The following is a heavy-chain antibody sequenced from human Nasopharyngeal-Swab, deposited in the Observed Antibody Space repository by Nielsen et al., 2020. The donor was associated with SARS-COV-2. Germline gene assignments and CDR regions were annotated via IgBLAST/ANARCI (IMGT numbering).Heavy chain of an antibody. CDR1: GGSISSSSYY. V-gene: IGHV4-39*01. CDR3: ASRTSLFYDSSGYYGNWFDP. Sequence: SETLSLTCIVSGGSISSSSYYWGWIRQPPGKGLEWIGSIYYSGSTYYNPSLKSRVTISVDTSKNQFSLKLSSVTAADTAVYYCASRTSLFYDSSGYYGNWFDPWGQGTLVTVSS. J-gene: IGHJ5*02. D-gene: IGHD3-22*01. CDR2: IYYSGST.